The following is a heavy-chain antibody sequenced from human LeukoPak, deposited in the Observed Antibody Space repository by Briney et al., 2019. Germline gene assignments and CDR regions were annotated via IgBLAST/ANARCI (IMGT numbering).Heavy chain of an antibody. CDR1: GFTFSSYE. CDR2: ISSSGRTI. V-gene: IGHV3-48*03. J-gene: IGHJ4*02. CDR3: ARATYYYDSSGYLVDY. D-gene: IGHD3-22*01. Sequence: GGSLRLSCAASGFTFSSYEMNWVRQAPGKGLEWVSYISSSGRTIYYADSVKGRFTISRDNAKNSLYLQMNRLRAEDTAVYYCARATYYYDSSGYLVDYWGQGTLVTVSS.